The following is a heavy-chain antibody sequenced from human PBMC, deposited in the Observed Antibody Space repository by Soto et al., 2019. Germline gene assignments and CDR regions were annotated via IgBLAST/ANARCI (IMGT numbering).Heavy chain of an antibody. D-gene: IGHD1-26*01. Sequence: QVQLVESGGGVVQPGRSLRVSCAASGFTFSNSNMHWVRQAPGKGLEWVALISYDGSNKYYADSMKGRFTISRDNSKNTLYLQLNSLRAEDTAVYYCAKEGVGTTFDYWGQGTLVTVSS. CDR3: AKEGVGTTFDY. J-gene: IGHJ4*02. CDR1: GFTFSNSN. V-gene: IGHV3-30*18. CDR2: ISYDGSNK.